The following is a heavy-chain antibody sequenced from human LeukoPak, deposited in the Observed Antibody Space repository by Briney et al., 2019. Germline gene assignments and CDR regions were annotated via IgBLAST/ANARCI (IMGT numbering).Heavy chain of an antibody. D-gene: IGHD3-10*01. CDR3: ARVMARGVITDAFDI. V-gene: IGHV4-30-2*01. CDR2: IYHSGST. Sequence: SETLSLTCAVSGGSISSGGYCWSWIRQPPGKGLEWIGYIYHSGSTYYNPSLKSRVTISVDRSKNQFSLKLSSVTAADTAVYYCARVMARGVITDAFDIWGQGTMVTVSS. CDR1: GGSISSGGYC. J-gene: IGHJ3*02.